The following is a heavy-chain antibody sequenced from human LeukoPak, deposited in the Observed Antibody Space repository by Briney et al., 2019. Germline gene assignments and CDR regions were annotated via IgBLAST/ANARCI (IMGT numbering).Heavy chain of an antibody. V-gene: IGHV1-58*02. J-gene: IGHJ6*02. Sequence: ASVKVSCKASGFTFISSAMQWVRQARGQRLEWMGWIVVCSSNTNYAQKFRERVTITRDMSTSTAYMELSSLRSEDTAVYYCAAGNYDFWSGYPSGHMDVWGQGTTVTVSS. CDR1: GFTFISSA. CDR2: IVVCSSNT. D-gene: IGHD3-3*01. CDR3: AAGNYDFWSGYPSGHMDV.